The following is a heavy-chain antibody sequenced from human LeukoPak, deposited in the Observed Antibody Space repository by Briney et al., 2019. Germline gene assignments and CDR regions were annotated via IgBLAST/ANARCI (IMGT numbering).Heavy chain of an antibody. V-gene: IGHV1-2*02. CDR3: ARDRATGKTYDAFDI. CDR2: INPNSGGT. D-gene: IGHD5-12*01. CDR1: GYTFTSYD. Sequence: ASVKVSCKASGYTFTSYDINWVRQATGRGLEWMGWINPNSGGTNYAQKFQGRVTMTRDTSISTAYMELSRLRSDDTAVYYCARDRATGKTYDAFDIWGQGTMVTVSS. J-gene: IGHJ3*02.